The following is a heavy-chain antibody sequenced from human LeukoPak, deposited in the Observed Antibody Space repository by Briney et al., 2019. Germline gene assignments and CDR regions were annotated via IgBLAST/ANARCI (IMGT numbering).Heavy chain of an antibody. CDR2: INLNSGGT. Sequence: ASVKVSCKASGYTFTGYYMHWVRQAPGQGLERMGWINLNSGGTNSAQKFQGRVTMTRDTSISTAYMELSSLRSDDTAVYYCARPTTVTDYDACDIWGQGTTVTVSS. V-gene: IGHV1-2*02. CDR3: ARPTTVTDYDACDI. J-gene: IGHJ3*02. D-gene: IGHD4-17*01. CDR1: GYTFTGYY.